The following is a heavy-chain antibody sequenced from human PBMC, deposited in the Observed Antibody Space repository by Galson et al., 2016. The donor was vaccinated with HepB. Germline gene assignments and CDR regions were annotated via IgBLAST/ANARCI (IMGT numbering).Heavy chain of an antibody. CDR2: IFYSGST. J-gene: IGHJ4*02. CDR1: GGSMSGYY. D-gene: IGHD4-17*01. Sequence: LSLTCTISGGSMSGYYWSWIRQPPGKGLEWIGHIFYSGSTNYNPSLKSRVPISVDASKNQFSLKVTSLTAADTAVYYGARHQKRHGDFRFTSYFDYWGQGTLVTVSS. V-gene: IGHV4-59*01. CDR3: ARHQKRHGDFRFTSYFDY.